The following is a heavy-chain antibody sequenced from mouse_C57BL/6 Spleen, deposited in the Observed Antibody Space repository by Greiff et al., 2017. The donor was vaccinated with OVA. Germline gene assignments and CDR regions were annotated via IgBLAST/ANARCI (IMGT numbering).Heavy chain of an antibody. CDR1: GFTFSSYA. J-gene: IGHJ2*01. CDR2: ISDGGSYT. CDR3: ARDGDYSNYEAYYFDY. Sequence: EVKLMESGGGLVKPGGSLKLSCAASGFTFSSYAMSWVRQTPEKRLEWVATISDGGSYTYYPDNVKGRFTISRDNAKNNLYLQMSHLKSEDTAMYYCARDGDYSNYEAYYFDYWGQGTTLTVSS. V-gene: IGHV5-4*01. D-gene: IGHD2-5*01.